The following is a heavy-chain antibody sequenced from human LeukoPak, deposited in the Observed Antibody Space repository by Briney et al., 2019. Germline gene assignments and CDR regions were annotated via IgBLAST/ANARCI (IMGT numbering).Heavy chain of an antibody. V-gene: IGHV5-51*01. D-gene: IGHD4-11*01. J-gene: IGHJ4*02. CDR2: IYPGDSNT. CDR1: GYSFTNYW. Sequence: GESLKISCKASGYSFTNYWIGWVRQMPGKGLEWMGIIYPGDSNTRYSPSFQGQVTISADKSISTAFLQWSSPQASDTAMYYCARQAYSNYDYWGQGTLVTVSS. CDR3: ARQAYSNYDY.